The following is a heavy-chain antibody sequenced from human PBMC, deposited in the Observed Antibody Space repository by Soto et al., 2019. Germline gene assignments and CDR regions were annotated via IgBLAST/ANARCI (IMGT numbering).Heavy chain of an antibody. V-gene: IGHV4-31*03. CDR3: ARDLGSSSWYLWFDP. CDR2: IYYSGST. Sequence: SETLSLTCTVSGGSISSGGYYWSWIRQHPGKGLEWIGYIYYSGSTYYNPSLKSRVTISVDTSKNQFSLKLSSVTAADTAVYYCARDLGSSSWYLWFDPWGQGTLVTVSS. CDR1: GGSISSGGYY. D-gene: IGHD6-13*01. J-gene: IGHJ5*02.